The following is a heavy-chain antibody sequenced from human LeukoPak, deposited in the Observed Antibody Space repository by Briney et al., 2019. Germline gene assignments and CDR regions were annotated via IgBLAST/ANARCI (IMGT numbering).Heavy chain of an antibody. Sequence: GESLKISCKASGYSFPAYWIGWVRKMPGKGLGWMGIIYPGDSDTRYRPPCQGQVTISADKSISTAYLQWNSLKASDTAMYYCARSDQLRWFGDPRRPYSYGMDVWGEGTTVPVS. V-gene: IGHV5-51*01. D-gene: IGHD3-10*01. CDR3: ARSDQLRWFGDPRRPYSYGMDV. CDR1: GYSFPAYW. CDR2: IYPGDSDT. J-gene: IGHJ6*02.